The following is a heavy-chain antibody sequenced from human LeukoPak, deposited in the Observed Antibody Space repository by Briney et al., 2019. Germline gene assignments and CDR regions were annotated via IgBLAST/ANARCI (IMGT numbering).Heavy chain of an antibody. CDR1: GYTFTGYY. CDR2: INPNSGGT. V-gene: IGHV1-2*02. J-gene: IGHJ5*02. D-gene: IGHD3-10*01. Sequence: GASVKVSCKASGYTFTGYYMHWVRQAPGQGLEWMGWINPNSGGTNYAQKFQGRVTMTRDTSISTAYMELSRLRSDDTAVYYCARQCYGSGSYGWFDPWGQGTLVTVSS. CDR3: ARQCYGSGSYGWFDP.